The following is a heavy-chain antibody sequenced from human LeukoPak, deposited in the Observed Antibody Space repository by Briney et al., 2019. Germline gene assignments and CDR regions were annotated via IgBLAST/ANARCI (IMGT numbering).Heavy chain of an antibody. CDR3: ARDHRYAFDN. Sequence: GGSLRLSCAASGFTFSSYAMSWVRQAPGKGLEWISYIGISSGNTKYADSVKGRFTISRDKARNSLYLQMNSLRVEDTAVYYCARDHRYAFDNWGHGTLVTVSS. CDR1: GFTFSSYA. CDR2: IGISSGNT. D-gene: IGHD5-12*01. V-gene: IGHV3-48*01. J-gene: IGHJ4*01.